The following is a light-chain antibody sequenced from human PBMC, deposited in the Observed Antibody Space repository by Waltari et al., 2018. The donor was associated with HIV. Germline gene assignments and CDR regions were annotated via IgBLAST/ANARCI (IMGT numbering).Light chain of an antibody. V-gene: IGLV3-25*03. Sequence: SYELTQPPSVSVSPGQRARITCSGDALPKQYAYWYQQKPGQAPVLVIYKDSERPSGIPERFSGSSSGTTVTLTISGVQAEDEADYYCQSADSSGPWVFGGGTKLTVL. J-gene: IGLJ3*02. CDR3: QSADSSGPWV. CDR2: KDS. CDR1: ALPKQY.